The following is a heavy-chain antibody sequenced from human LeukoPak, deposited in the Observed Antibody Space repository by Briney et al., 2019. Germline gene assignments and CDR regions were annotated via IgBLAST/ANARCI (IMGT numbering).Heavy chain of an antibody. CDR1: GYTFTSYG. CDR3: ARDEGYYESSGYDY. Sequence: ASVKVCCKASGYTFTSYGISWVRQAPGQGLEWMGWISAYDGNTNYAQKLQGRVTMTTDTSTSTAYMELRSLRSDDTAVYYCARDEGYYESSGYDYWGQGTLVTVSS. CDR2: ISAYDGNT. D-gene: IGHD3-22*01. V-gene: IGHV1-18*01. J-gene: IGHJ4*02.